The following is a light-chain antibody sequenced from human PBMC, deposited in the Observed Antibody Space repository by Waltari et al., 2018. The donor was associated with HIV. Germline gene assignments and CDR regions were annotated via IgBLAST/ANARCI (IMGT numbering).Light chain of an antibody. V-gene: IGKV1-39*01. Sequence: DIQMTQSPSSLSASVGDIVTITCRAGQAITNNLNWYQQKVGRAPQLLIYAASNLQTGVPSRFSGSASGTDFTLTISSLQPEDFATYYCQQSYTTSLTFGPGTKVDV. CDR1: QAITNN. J-gene: IGKJ3*01. CDR3: QQSYTTSLT. CDR2: AAS.